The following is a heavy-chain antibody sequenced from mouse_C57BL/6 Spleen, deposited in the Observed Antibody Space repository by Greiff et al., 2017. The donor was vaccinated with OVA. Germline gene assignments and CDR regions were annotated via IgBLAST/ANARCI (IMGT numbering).Heavy chain of an antibody. V-gene: IGHV1-81*01. CDR2: IYPRSGNT. J-gene: IGHJ4*01. Sequence: QVHVKQSGAELARPGASVKLSCKASGYTFTSYGISWVKQRTGQGLEWIGEIYPRSGNTYYNEKFKGKATLTADKSSSTAYMELRSLTSEDSAVYFCARNYGNHYAMDYWGQGTSVTVSS. D-gene: IGHD2-1*01. CDR1: GYTFTSYG. CDR3: ARNYGNHYAMDY.